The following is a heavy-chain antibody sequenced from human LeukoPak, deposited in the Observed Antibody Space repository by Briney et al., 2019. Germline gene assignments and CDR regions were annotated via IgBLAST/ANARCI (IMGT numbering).Heavy chain of an antibody. CDR2: ISGSGGST. Sequence: PGGSLRLSCAASGFTFSSYAMSWVRQAPGKGLEWVSAISGSGGSTYYADSVKGRFTISRDNSKNTLYLQMNSLRAEDTAVYYCAKDRAYYYDSSGSRDDAFDIWGQGTMVTVSS. J-gene: IGHJ3*02. D-gene: IGHD3-22*01. CDR1: GFTFSSYA. CDR3: AKDRAYYYDSSGSRDDAFDI. V-gene: IGHV3-23*01.